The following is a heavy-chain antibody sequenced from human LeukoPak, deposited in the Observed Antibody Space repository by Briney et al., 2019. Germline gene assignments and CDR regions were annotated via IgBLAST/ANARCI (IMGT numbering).Heavy chain of an antibody. CDR2: ISSRSSTI. CDR3: ARDGYYYGSGGYYKVDFDY. Sequence: WGSLRLSCAASGFTFSSYSMNWLRQAPGKGLEWVSYISSRSSTIYYADSVKGRFTISRANAKNSLYLKRNSPKAEDTAVYYCARDGYYYGSGGYYKVDFDYWGQGTLVTVSS. D-gene: IGHD3-10*01. J-gene: IGHJ4*02. V-gene: IGHV3-48*01. CDR1: GFTFSSYS.